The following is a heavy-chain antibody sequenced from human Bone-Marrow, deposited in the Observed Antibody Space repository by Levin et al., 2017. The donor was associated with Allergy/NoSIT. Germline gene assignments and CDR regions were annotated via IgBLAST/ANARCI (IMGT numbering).Heavy chain of an antibody. D-gene: IGHD2-8*01. J-gene: IGHJ3*01. V-gene: IGHV5-10-1*01. Sequence: GGSLRLSCQASGYTSGTYYISWVRQMPGKGLEWMGRVDPSDSYANYSPSFQGHVTISADKSFNTAYLQWSSLKASDTAMYYCASRSPTPTNSHDALDLWGQGTVVTVSS. CDR3: ASRSPTPTNSHDALDL. CDR2: VDPSDSYA. CDR1: GYTSGTYY.